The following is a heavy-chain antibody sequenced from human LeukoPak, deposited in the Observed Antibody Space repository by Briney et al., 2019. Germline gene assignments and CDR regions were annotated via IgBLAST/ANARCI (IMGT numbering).Heavy chain of an antibody. J-gene: IGHJ3*02. CDR2: TNRDGSTT. Sequence: GGSLRLSCAASGFTFTSYWMNWVRQAPGKGLVWVSRTNRDGSTTSYADSVKGRFTISRDNSKNTLYLQMNSLRAEDTAVYYCARDTSGSYKAFDIWGQGTMVTVSS. CDR1: GFTFTSYW. D-gene: IGHD3-10*01. CDR3: ARDTSGSYKAFDI. V-gene: IGHV3-74*01.